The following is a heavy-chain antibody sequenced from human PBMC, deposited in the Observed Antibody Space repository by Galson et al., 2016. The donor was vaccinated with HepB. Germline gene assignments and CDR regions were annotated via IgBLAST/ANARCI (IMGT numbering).Heavy chain of an antibody. Sequence: SLRLSCAASGFIFSHYEMNWVRQAPGKGLEWIAYISRSAHEIYYADSLKGRFAISRDDAKNSLSLQLSSLRVDDTAVYYCARGKYGSGWMVDYRGQGTQVTVSS. J-gene: IGHJ4*02. V-gene: IGHV3-48*03. CDR3: ARGKYGSGWMVDY. D-gene: IGHD6-19*01. CDR2: ISRSAHEI. CDR1: GFIFSHYE.